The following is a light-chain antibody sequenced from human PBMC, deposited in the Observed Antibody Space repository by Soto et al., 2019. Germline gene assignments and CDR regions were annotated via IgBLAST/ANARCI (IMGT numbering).Light chain of an antibody. J-gene: IGKJ1*01. CDR3: QQCGSSPGT. V-gene: IGKV3-20*01. Sequence: EIVLTQSPGILSLSPGDRATLSCRASQTISSSYLAWYQQKPGQAPRLLIYAASSRATGIPDRFSGSGSGTDFTLTISRLEPEDFAVYYCQQCGSSPGTFGQGTKVEIK. CDR1: QTISSSY. CDR2: AAS.